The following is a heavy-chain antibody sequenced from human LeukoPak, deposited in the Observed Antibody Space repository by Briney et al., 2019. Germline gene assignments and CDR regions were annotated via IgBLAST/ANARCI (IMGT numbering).Heavy chain of an antibody. Sequence: GGSLRLSCAASGFTFSSYEMNWVRQAPGKGLEWVAFIRYDGSNKYYADSVKGRFTISRDNSKNTLYLQMNSLRAEDTAVYYCAKRAYAANYYYYMDVWGKGTTVTISS. V-gene: IGHV3-30*02. CDR1: GFTFSSYE. CDR2: IRYDGSNK. D-gene: IGHD3-16*01. J-gene: IGHJ6*03. CDR3: AKRAYAANYYYYMDV.